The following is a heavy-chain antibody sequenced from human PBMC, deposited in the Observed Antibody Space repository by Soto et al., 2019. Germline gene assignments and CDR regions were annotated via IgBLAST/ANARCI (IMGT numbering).Heavy chain of an antibody. V-gene: IGHV3-30*18. CDR1: GFTFSSYG. CDR2: ISYDGSNK. D-gene: IGHD3-9*01. CDR3: AKDLPDWLLPDY. J-gene: IGHJ4*02. Sequence: GGSLRLSCAASGFTFSSYGMHWVRQAPGKGLEWVAVISYDGSNKYYADSVKGRFTISRDNSKNTLYLQMNSLRAEDTAVYYCAKDLPDWLLPDYWGQGTLVTVSS.